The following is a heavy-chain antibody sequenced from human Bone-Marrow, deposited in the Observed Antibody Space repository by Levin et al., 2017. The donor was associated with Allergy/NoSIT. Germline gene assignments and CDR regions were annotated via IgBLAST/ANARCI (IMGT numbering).Heavy chain of an antibody. Sequence: SSETLSLTCTVSGGSITSYYWSWIRQPPGKGLEWIGYISYSGGTKYNPSLKGRVTISMDTSKNQFSLKVTSVTAADTAVYYCARSIGSGSYFVYWGRGTLVTVSS. J-gene: IGHJ4*02. CDR2: ISYSGGT. V-gene: IGHV4-59*01. CDR1: GGSITSYY. CDR3: ARSIGSGSYFVY. D-gene: IGHD3-10*01.